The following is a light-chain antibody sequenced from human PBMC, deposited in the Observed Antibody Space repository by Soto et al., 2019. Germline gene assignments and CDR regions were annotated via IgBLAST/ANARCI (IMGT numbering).Light chain of an antibody. V-gene: IGKV2-28*01. CDR1: QSLLHSNGYNY. Sequence: DIVMTQSPLSLPVTPGEPASISCRSSQSLLHSNGYNYLDWYLQRPGQSPQLLIYLGSNRASGVHDRFSGSGSRTDFTLQISRVEAEDVGVYYCMQALQTRTFGQGTKLEIK. CDR2: LGS. J-gene: IGKJ2*01. CDR3: MQALQTRT.